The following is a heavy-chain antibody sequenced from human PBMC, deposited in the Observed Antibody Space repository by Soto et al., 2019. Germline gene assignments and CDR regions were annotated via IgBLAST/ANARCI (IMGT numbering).Heavy chain of an antibody. V-gene: IGHV4-39*01. CDR1: GGSISSSSYY. CDR3: ARAGAIVVPAATFSSYYYGMDV. CDR2: IYYSGST. Sequence: TSETLSLTCTVSGGSISSSSYYWGWIRQPPGKGLEWIGSIYYSGSTYYNPSLKSRVTISVDTSKNQFSLKLSSVTAADTAVYYCARAGAIVVPAATFSSYYYGMDVWGQGTTVTVSS. J-gene: IGHJ6*02. D-gene: IGHD2-2*01.